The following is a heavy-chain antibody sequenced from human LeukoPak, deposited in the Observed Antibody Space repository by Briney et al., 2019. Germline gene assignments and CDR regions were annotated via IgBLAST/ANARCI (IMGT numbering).Heavy chain of an antibody. D-gene: IGHD3-16*01. V-gene: IGHV4-61*02. Sequence: SETLSHTCSVSGVSITSGSYYWGWIRQSAGKGLEWIGRVHSSGDIYHNAAFRSRAAVSGDASKNQFSLQLNSVTAADTAVYYCARGASPKDAVFFDYWGQGALITVSS. CDR1: GVSITSGSYY. J-gene: IGHJ4*02. CDR3: ARGASPKDAVFFDY. CDR2: VHSSGDI.